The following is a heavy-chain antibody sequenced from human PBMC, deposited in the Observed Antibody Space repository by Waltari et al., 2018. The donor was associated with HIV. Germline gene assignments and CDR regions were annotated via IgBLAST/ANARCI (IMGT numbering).Heavy chain of an antibody. V-gene: IGHV4-61*02. CDR3: YGDYGY. J-gene: IGHJ4*02. Sequence: QVQLQESGPGLVTPSATLSLTCTVTGGSISSHSASWNWIRQHAGKGLEWSGRINPSGSTNYNPSLKSRLTISLDTSRNQFSLRLSSVTAADTAVYYCYGDYGYWGQGILVTVSS. D-gene: IGHD4-17*01. CDR2: INPSGST. CDR1: GGSISSHSAS.